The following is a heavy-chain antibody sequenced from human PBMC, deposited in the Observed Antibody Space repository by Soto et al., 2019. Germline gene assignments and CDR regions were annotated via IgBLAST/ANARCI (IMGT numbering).Heavy chain of an antibody. CDR2: IYHSGTT. D-gene: IGHD6-6*01. CDR1: GYSLTSGYH. V-gene: IGHV4-38-2*01. Sequence: SETLSLTCGVSGYSLTSGYHWGWIRQPPGKGLEWIGTIYHSGTTYYNPSLMSRVTMSVDTSKNQFSLKVTSATAADTAVYFCVRVYGRSSCFFDSWGQGTLVTVSS. J-gene: IGHJ4*02. CDR3: VRVYGRSSCFFDS.